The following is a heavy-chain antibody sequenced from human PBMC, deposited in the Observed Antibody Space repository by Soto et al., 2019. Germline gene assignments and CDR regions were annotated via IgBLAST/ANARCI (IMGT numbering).Heavy chain of an antibody. D-gene: IGHD1-1*01. Sequence: PGGSLRLSCAASGFIFSSDWMSWVRQAPGKGLEWVANIKQDGSEKYYVDSVKGRFTISRDNAKNSLYLQMNSLRAEDTAVYYCASAGWNGDSWGQGTLVTVSS. CDR2: IKQDGSEK. V-gene: IGHV3-7*05. J-gene: IGHJ4*02. CDR3: ASAGWNGDS. CDR1: GFIFSSDW.